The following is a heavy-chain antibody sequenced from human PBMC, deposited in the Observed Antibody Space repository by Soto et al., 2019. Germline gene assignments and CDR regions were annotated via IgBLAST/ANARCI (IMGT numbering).Heavy chain of an antibody. D-gene: IGHD5-12*01. V-gene: IGHV4-4*02. CDR2: THHSGGT. CDR1: GGSVSNNNW. CDR3: TKNSAYALDY. Sequence: QVQLQESGPGLVKPSGTLSLSCAVSGGSVSNNNWWSWVRQSPGNGLEWIGETHHSGGTSYNPSLEIRATLSVDKSKNELSLRLNYVTAADTAVYYCTKNSAYALDYWGLGILVTVSS. J-gene: IGHJ4*02.